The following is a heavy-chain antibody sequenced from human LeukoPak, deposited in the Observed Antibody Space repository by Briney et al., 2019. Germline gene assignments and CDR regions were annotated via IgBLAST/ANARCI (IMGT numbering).Heavy chain of an antibody. CDR3: ARTDYYDSSGYPY. J-gene: IGHJ4*02. V-gene: IGHV4-59*01. CDR2: IYYSGST. Sequence: SETLSLTCTVSGGSIGSYYWSWIRQPPGKGLEWIGYIYYSGSTNYNPSLKSRVTISVDTSKNQFSLKLSSVTAADTAVYYCARTDYYDSSGYPYWGQGTLVTVSS. D-gene: IGHD3-22*01. CDR1: GGSIGSYY.